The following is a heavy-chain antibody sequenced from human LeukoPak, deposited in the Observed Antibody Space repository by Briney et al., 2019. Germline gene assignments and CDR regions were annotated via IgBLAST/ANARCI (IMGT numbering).Heavy chain of an antibody. J-gene: IGHJ5*02. CDR1: GYTLTEIS. CDR2: FDPEDGEI. D-gene: IGHD3-16*01. V-gene: IGHV1-24*01. Sequence: ASVKVPCKVSGYTLTEISIHWVRQAPGKGLEWMGGFDPEDGEIINAQKFQDRVTMTEDTSTDTAYLVLSSLRSEDTAVYYCAIRAFGGLALNWFDPWGQGTLVTVSS. CDR3: AIRAFGGLALNWFDP.